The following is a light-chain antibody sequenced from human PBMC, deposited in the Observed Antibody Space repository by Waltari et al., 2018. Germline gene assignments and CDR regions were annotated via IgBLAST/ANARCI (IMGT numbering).Light chain of an antibody. Sequence: EIVLTQSPGTLSLSPGERVTLSCRASQSVSRALAWYQQKPGQAPRLLLYGASTRATGIPDRFSGSGSGTDFSLTISRLEPEDFAVYYCQHYVRLPVTFGQGTKVE. CDR2: GAS. CDR1: QSVSRA. V-gene: IGKV3-20*01. CDR3: QHYVRLPVT. J-gene: IGKJ1*01.